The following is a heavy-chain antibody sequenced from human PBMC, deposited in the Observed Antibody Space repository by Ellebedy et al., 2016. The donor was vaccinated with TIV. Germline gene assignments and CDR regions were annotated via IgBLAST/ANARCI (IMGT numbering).Heavy chain of an antibody. V-gene: IGHV3-74*01. Sequence: GESLKISXAASGFTFSSYWMHWVRQAPGKGLVWVSRINSDGSSTSYADSVKGRFTISRDNAKNTLYLQMNSLRAEDTAVYYCASVLSLYYYYYYMDVWGKGTTVTVSS. CDR2: INSDGSST. D-gene: IGHD4/OR15-4a*01. CDR1: GFTFSSYW. J-gene: IGHJ6*03. CDR3: ASVLSLYYYYYYMDV.